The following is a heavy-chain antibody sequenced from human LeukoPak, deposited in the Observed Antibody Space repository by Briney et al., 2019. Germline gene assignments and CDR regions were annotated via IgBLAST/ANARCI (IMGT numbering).Heavy chain of an antibody. CDR3: ARGRGSGGYFDP. Sequence: SETLSLTCSVSGGSIDGSDYYWGWIRQPPGKGLEWIGSMHYSGSSYYNPSFKSRLTQSLDTSRNHFSLNLSSVTAADTTVYYCARGRGSGGYFDPWGQGTLVTVSS. J-gene: IGHJ5*02. CDR1: GGSIDGSDYY. V-gene: IGHV4-39*07. D-gene: IGHD2-15*01. CDR2: MHYSGSS.